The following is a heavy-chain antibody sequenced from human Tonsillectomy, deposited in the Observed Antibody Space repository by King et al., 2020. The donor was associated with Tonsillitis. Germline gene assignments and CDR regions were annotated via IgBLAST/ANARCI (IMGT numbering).Heavy chain of an antibody. D-gene: IGHD6-19*01. Sequence: QLQESGPGLVKPSETLSLTCVVSVYSITSGHYWGWIRQPPGKGLEWIGSIYHGGRAYYNPALKSRVTISIDTSKNQFSLNLNSVTAADTAVHYCARIVAVAGSLIEDWGQGTLVTVSS. CDR3: ARIVAVAGSLIED. CDR1: VYSITSGHY. V-gene: IGHV4-38-2*01. CDR2: IYHGGRA. J-gene: IGHJ4*02.